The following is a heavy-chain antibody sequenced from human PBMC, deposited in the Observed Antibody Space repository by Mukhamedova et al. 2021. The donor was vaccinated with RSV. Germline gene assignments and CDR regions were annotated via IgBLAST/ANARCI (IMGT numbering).Heavy chain of an antibody. CDR2: IYYSGTT. CDR3: ARQKYGSGRGYYFDY. V-gene: IGHV4-61*07. J-gene: IGHJ4*02. D-gene: IGHD3-10*01. Sequence: EYMGYIYYSGTTNYSPSLKSRVTISVDTSKNQFSLRLNSVTAADTAEYYCARQKYGSGRGYYFDYWGQGTLVTVSS.